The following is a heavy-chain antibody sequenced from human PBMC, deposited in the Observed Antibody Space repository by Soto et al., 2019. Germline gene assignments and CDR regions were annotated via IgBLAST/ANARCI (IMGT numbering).Heavy chain of an antibody. J-gene: IGHJ5*02. V-gene: IGHV1-2*02. CDR1: GYTFTGYY. CDR3: AIPPPGFWSGPNWFDP. D-gene: IGHD3-3*01. CDR2: IDPNGGGT. Sequence: ASVKVSCKASGYTFTGYYMHWVRQAPGQGLEWMGWIDPNGGGTNYAQKFQGRVTMTRDTSISTAYMELSRLRSDDTAVYYCAIPPPGFWSGPNWFDPWGQGTLVTVSS.